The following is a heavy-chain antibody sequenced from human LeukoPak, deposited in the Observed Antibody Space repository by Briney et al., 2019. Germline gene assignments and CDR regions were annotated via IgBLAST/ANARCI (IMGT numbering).Heavy chain of an antibody. J-gene: IGHJ4*02. D-gene: IGHD6-13*01. CDR1: GFTFSSYS. Sequence: PGGSLRLSCAASGFTFSSYSMNWVRQAPGKGLEVVSYISSSSSTIYYADSVKGRFTISRDNAKNSLYLQMNSLRAEDTAVYYCARVEEEGLFSSWAFDYWGQGTLVTVSS. CDR2: ISSSSSTI. V-gene: IGHV3-48*04. CDR3: ARVEEEGLFSSWAFDY.